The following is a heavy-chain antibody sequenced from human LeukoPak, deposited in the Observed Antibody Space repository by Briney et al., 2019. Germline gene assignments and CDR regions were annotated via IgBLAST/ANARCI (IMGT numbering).Heavy chain of an antibody. J-gene: IGHJ4*02. V-gene: IGHV3-20*04. CDR1: GFTFDDYG. CDR3: ARVHRYSSSWDSFDF. Sequence: GGSLRLSCAASGFTFDDYGMSWVRQAPGKGLEGVSSINWNGGNTGYADSVKGRFTISRDNAKNSLYLQMNSLRAEDTALYCCARVHRYSSSWDSFDFWGQGTLVTVSS. CDR2: INWNGGNT. D-gene: IGHD6-13*01.